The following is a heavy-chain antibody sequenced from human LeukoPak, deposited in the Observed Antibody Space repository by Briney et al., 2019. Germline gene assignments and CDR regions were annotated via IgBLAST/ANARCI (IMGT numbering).Heavy chain of an antibody. Sequence: GGSLRLSCAGSGFIFRDYYMSWIRQAPGKGLEWVSVIYSGGSTYYADSVKGRFTISRDNSKNTLYLQMNSLRAEDTAVYYCAKVSSIAARDYWGQGTLVTVSS. J-gene: IGHJ4*02. CDR3: AKVSSIAARDY. CDR2: IYSGGST. V-gene: IGHV3-53*01. CDR1: GFIFRDYY. D-gene: IGHD6-6*01.